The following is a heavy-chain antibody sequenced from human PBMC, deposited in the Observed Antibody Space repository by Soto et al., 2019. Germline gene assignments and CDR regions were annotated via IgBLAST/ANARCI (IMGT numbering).Heavy chain of an antibody. CDR1: GFTFSSYG. Sequence: GGSLRLSCAASGFTFSSYGMHWVRQAPGKGLEWVAVISYDGSNKYYADSVKGRFTISRDNSKNTLYLQMNSLRAEDTAVYYCAKPHIVVVPAAPYGMDVWGQGTTVTVSS. CDR3: AKPHIVVVPAAPYGMDV. D-gene: IGHD2-2*01. V-gene: IGHV3-30*18. CDR2: ISYDGSNK. J-gene: IGHJ6*02.